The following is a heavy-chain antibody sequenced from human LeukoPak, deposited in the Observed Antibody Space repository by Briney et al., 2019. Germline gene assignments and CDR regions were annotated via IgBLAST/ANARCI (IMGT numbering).Heavy chain of an antibody. D-gene: IGHD3-10*01. Sequence: GASVNVSCKASGATFSSYAISWVRQAPGQGLEWMGGIIPIFGTANNAQKFPGRVTITAAESTSTDYMVLSIMSSKATAVDYCARAYYYGSGSYYGMDVWGQGTTVTVSS. J-gene: IGHJ6*02. V-gene: IGHV1-69*13. CDR3: ARAYYYGSGSYYGMDV. CDR1: GATFSSYA. CDR2: IIPIFGTA.